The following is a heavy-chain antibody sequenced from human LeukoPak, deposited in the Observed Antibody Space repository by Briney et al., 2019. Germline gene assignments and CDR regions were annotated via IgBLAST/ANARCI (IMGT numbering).Heavy chain of an antibody. J-gene: IGHJ4*02. CDR2: IYYSGST. V-gene: IGHV4-39*01. Sequence: SETLSLTCTVSGGSISSSGYYWGWIRQPPGKGLEWIGSIYYSGSTYYNPSLKSRVTISVDTSKNQFSLKLSSVTAADTAVYYCARWTRAVDYWGQGTLVTVSS. CDR3: ARWTRAVDY. CDR1: GGSISSSGYY. D-gene: IGHD3/OR15-3a*01.